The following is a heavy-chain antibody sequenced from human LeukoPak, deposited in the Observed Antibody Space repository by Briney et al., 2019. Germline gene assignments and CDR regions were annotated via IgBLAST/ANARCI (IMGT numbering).Heavy chain of an antibody. CDR3: ARHVAAWKSHRTAYVDY. V-gene: IGHV4-39*01. CDR1: GGSISSSSYY. Sequence: PSETLSLTCTVSGGSISSSSYYWGWIRQPPGKGLEWIGSIYYSGSTYYNPSLKSRATISVDTSKNRCSLKLSSVTAADTAVYYCARHVAAWKSHRTAYVDYWGQGTLVTVSS. CDR2: IYYSGST. D-gene: IGHD1-14*01. J-gene: IGHJ4*02.